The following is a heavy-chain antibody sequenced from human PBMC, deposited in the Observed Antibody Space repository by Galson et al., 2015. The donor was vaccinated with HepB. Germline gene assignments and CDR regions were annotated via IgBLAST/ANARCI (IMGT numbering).Heavy chain of an antibody. V-gene: IGHV1-18*04. Sequence: SVKVSCKASGYTFTSYGISWVRQAPGQGLEWMGWIGAYNGNTNYAQKLQGRVTMTTDTSTSTAYMELRSLRSDDTAVYYCARIVGPFTYCSSTSCENWFDPWGQGTLVTVSS. CDR1: GYTFTSYG. CDR2: IGAYNGNT. D-gene: IGHD2-2*01. J-gene: IGHJ5*02. CDR3: ARIVGPFTYCSSTSCENWFDP.